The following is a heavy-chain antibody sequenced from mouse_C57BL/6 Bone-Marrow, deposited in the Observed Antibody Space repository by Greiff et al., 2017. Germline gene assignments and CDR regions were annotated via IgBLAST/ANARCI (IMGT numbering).Heavy chain of an antibody. CDR1: GYTFTSYW. V-gene: IGHV1-72*01. D-gene: IGHD1-1*01. CDR3: ARSHYYGSSYGYFDV. CDR2: IDPNSGGT. Sequence: QVHVKQPGAELVKPGASVKLSCKASGYTFTSYWMHWVKQRPGRGLEWIGRIDPNSGGTKYNEKFKSKATLTVDKPSSTAYMQLSSLTSEDSAVYYCARSHYYGSSYGYFDVWGTGTTVTVSS. J-gene: IGHJ1*03.